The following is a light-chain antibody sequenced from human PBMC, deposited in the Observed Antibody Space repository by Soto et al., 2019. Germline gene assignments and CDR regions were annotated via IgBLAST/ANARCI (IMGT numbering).Light chain of an antibody. CDR1: QSVSSSY. J-gene: IGKJ1*01. CDR3: QQYGSSPPSWT. CDR2: GAS. V-gene: IGKV3-20*01. Sequence: LVLQQSPGTLSLSPGDRATLSCRASQSVSSSYLAWYQQKPGQAPRLLIYGASSRATGIPDRFSGSGSGTDFTLTISRLEPEDFEECYCQQYGSSPPSWTFGQGTMVDIK.